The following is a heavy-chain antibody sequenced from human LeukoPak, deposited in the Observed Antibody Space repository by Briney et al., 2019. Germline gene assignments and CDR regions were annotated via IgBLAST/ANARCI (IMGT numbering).Heavy chain of an antibody. CDR3: AKDQWGEYSSSCLDY. J-gene: IGHJ4*02. V-gene: IGHV3-30-3*01. CDR1: GFTFSSYA. D-gene: IGHD6-6*01. Sequence: GGSLRLSCAASGFTFSSYAMHWVRQAPGKGLEWVAVISYDGSNKYYADSVKGRFTISRDNSKNTLYLQMNSLRAEDTAVYYCAKDQWGEYSSSCLDYWGQGTLVTVSS. CDR2: ISYDGSNK.